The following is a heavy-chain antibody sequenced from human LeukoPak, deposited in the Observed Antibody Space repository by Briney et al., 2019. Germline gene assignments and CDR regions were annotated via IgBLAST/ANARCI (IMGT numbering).Heavy chain of an antibody. D-gene: IGHD4-17*01. J-gene: IGHJ6*02. CDR2: IYHSGST. V-gene: IGHV4-30-2*01. CDR1: GGSISSGGYS. Sequence: SETLSLTCAVSGGSISSGGYSWSWIRQPPGKGLEWIGYIYHSGSTYYNPSLKSRVTISVDRSKNQFSLKLSSVTAAATAVYYCARGASGDYSFYYYGMDVWGQGTTVTASS. CDR3: ARGASGDYSFYYYGMDV.